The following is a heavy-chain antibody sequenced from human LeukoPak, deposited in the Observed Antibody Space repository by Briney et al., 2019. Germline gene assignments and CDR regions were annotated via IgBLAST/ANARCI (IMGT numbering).Heavy chain of an antibody. CDR1: GYTFTSYG. V-gene: IGHV1-69*04. CDR3: ARKANYEAWFDP. Sequence: SVKVSCKASGYTFTSYGISWVRQAPGQGLEWMGRIIPILGIANYAQKFQGRVTITADKSTSTAYMELSSLRSEDTAVYYCARKANYEAWFDPWGQGTLVTVSS. J-gene: IGHJ5*02. D-gene: IGHD3-3*01. CDR2: IIPILGIA.